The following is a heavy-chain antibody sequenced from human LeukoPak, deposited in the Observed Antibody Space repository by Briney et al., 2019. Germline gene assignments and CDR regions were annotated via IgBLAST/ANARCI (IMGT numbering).Heavy chain of an antibody. D-gene: IGHD5-18*01. V-gene: IGHV1-24*01. CDR1: GYTLTELS. CDR3: ATSNVGYGLLSFDY. J-gene: IGHJ4*02. Sequence: ASVKVCCKVSGYTLTELSMHWVRQAPGKGLEWMGGFDPEDGETIYAQKFQGRVTMTEDTSTDTAYMELSSLRSEDTAVYYCATSNVGYGLLSFDYWGQGTLVTVSS. CDR2: FDPEDGET.